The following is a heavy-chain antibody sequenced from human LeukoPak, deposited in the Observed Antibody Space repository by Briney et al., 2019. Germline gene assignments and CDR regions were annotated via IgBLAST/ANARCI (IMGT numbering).Heavy chain of an antibody. V-gene: IGHV4-59*08. CDR2: IFYTGST. Sequence: PSETLSLTCTVSSGSISGYYWSWLRQPPGKGLEWIGNIFYTGSTNYNPSLKSRLTLSMDTSKNQFSLRLSPVTAADTAVYYCARSRTYRYSLDGMDVWGQGTTVTVSS. CDR1: SGSISGYY. J-gene: IGHJ6*02. D-gene: IGHD3-16*02. CDR3: ARSRTYRYSLDGMDV.